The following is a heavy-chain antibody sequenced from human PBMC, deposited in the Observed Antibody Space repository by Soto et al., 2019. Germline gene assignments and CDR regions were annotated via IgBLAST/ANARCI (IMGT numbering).Heavy chain of an antibody. CDR2: ISAYNGNT. CDR3: ARGGVVVAAKSGGLRSHITPNTIDY. J-gene: IGHJ4*02. V-gene: IGHV1-18*01. D-gene: IGHD2-15*01. CDR1: GYTFTSYG. Sequence: ASVKVSCKASGYTFTSYGISWVLQAPGQGLEWMGWISAYNGNTNYAQKLQGRVTMTTDTSTSTAYMELRSLRSDDTAVYYCARGGVVVAAKSGGLRSHITPNTIDYWGQGTLVTVSS.